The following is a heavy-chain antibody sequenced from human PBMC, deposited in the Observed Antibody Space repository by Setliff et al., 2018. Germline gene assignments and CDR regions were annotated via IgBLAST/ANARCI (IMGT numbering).Heavy chain of an antibody. J-gene: IGHJ4*02. CDR1: GFTFSDYY. V-gene: IGHV3-33*08. CDR2: IWYDGSNK. CDR3: ARQATDY. Sequence: PGGSLRLSCAASGFTFSDYYMSWIRQAPGKGLEWVAVIWYDGSNKYYADSVKGRFTISRDNSKNTLYLQMNSLRAEDTALYYCARQATDYWGQGTLVTVSS.